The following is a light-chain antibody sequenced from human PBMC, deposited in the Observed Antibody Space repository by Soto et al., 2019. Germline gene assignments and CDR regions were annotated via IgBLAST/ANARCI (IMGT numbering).Light chain of an antibody. CDR1: QSVSSNY. J-gene: IGKJ4*01. Sequence: EIVLTQSPGTLSLTAGERATLSCRASQSVSSNYLAWYQQKPGQAPRLLIYGASSRATGIPDRFSGSGSGTDFTLTISRLEPEVFAVYYCQQYGSSPRALTFGGGTKVEIE. CDR2: GAS. V-gene: IGKV3-20*01. CDR3: QQYGSSPRALT.